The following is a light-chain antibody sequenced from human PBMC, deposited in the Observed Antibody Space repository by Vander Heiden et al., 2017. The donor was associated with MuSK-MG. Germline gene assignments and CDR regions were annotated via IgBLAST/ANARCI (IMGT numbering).Light chain of an antibody. CDR3: QQFGSSPWT. CDR1: HSVSSSY. V-gene: IGKV3-20*01. Sequence: EIVLTQSPATLSLSPGETVTLSCRASHSVSSSYLAWYQQKPGQAPRLLIYGASSRASGIPDRFGGSGSGTDFTLTISRLEPEDFAVYYCQQFGSSPWTFGQGTNVEI. J-gene: IGKJ1*01. CDR2: GAS.